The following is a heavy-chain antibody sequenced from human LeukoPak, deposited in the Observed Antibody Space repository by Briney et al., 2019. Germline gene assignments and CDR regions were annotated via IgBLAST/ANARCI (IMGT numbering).Heavy chain of an antibody. Sequence: ASVKVSCKASGYTFTGYYMHWVRQAPGQGLEWMGWIIPNSGGTNYAQKFQGRVTMTRDTSISTAYMELSRLRSDDTAVYYCARELLWFGEESAYYMDVWGKGTTVTVSS. CDR1: GYTFTGYY. CDR3: ARELLWFGEESAYYMDV. CDR2: IIPNSGGT. J-gene: IGHJ6*03. V-gene: IGHV1-2*02. D-gene: IGHD3-10*01.